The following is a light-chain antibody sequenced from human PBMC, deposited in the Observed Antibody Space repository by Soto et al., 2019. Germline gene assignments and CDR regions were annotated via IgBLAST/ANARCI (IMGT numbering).Light chain of an antibody. CDR1: SSDVGGYNY. Sequence: QSALTQPRSVSGSPGQSVTISCTGTSSDVGGYNYVSWYQQHPGKAPKLMIHDVTKRPSGVPDRFSGSKSGNRASLTISGLQAEDEADYYCCAYAGSYSFDVIFGGGTKLPVL. J-gene: IGLJ2*01. CDR3: CAYAGSYSFDVI. CDR2: DVT. V-gene: IGLV2-11*01.